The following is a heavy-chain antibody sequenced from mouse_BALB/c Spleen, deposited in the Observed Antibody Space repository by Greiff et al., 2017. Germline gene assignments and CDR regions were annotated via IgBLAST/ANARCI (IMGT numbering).Heavy chain of an antibody. J-gene: IGHJ3*01. CDR1: GFNIKDYY. CDR3: AIYYDYDGNWFAY. D-gene: IGHD2-4*01. Sequence: VQLQQSGAELVRPGALVKLSCKASGFNIKDYYMHWVKQRPEQGLEWIGWIDPENGNTIYDPKFQGKASITADTSSNTAYLQLSSLTSEDTAVYYGAIYYDYDGNWFAYWGQGTLVTVSA. V-gene: IGHV14-1*02. CDR2: IDPENGNT.